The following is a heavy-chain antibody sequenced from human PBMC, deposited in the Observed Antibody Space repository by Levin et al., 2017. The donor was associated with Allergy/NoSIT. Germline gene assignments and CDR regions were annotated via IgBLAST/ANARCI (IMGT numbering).Heavy chain of an antibody. D-gene: IGHD2-21*02. Sequence: GESLKISCKASGYTFTGYQIHWVRPAPGQGLQWMGWINPNTGGTNYAQNFQARVTITRDTSISTVYMELSGLKSDDTAVYYCAREQLVVETAMGYWGQGTRVTVSS. CDR3: AREQLVVETAMGY. CDR1: GYTFTGYQ. CDR2: INPNTGGT. J-gene: IGHJ4*02. V-gene: IGHV1-2*02.